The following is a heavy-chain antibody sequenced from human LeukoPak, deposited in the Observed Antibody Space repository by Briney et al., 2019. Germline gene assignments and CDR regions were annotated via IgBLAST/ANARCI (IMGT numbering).Heavy chain of an antibody. Sequence: GGSLRLSCAASGFTFSSYAMSWVRQAPGKGLEWVSVISGSGGSTYYADSVKGRLTISRDNSKNTLYLQMNSLRAEDTAVYYCAKRRDYYGSGSNGLDVWGQGTPVTVSS. D-gene: IGHD3-10*01. J-gene: IGHJ6*02. V-gene: IGHV3-23*01. CDR2: ISGSGGST. CDR1: GFTFSSYA. CDR3: AKRRDYYGSGSNGLDV.